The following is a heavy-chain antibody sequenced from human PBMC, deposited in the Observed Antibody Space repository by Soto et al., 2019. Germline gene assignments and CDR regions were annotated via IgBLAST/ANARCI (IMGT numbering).Heavy chain of an antibody. Sequence: SVKVSCKASGGTFSSYAISWVRQAPGQGLEWMGGIIPIFGTANYAQKFQGRVTITADKSTSTAYMELSSLRSEDTAVYYCARDWVAARRAYNWFDPWGQGTLVTVSS. CDR1: GGTFSSYA. V-gene: IGHV1-69*06. D-gene: IGHD6-6*01. CDR2: IIPIFGTA. J-gene: IGHJ5*02. CDR3: ARDWVAARRAYNWFDP.